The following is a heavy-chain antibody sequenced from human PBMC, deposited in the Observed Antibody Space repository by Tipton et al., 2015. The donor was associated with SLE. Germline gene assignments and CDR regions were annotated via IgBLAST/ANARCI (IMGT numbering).Heavy chain of an antibody. V-gene: IGHV4-34*01. CDR2: INHRGST. D-gene: IGHD2-8*02. CDR3: AGDVADSDSTGIPGDF. Sequence: TLSLTCAVYGGSFSGYYWSWIRQPPGKGLEWIGEINHRGSTNYNPSLKSRVTISIDTSKNQFSLKLRSVTAADTAVYYCAGDVADSDSTGIPGDFWGQGTLVTVSS. J-gene: IGHJ4*02. CDR1: GGSFSGYY.